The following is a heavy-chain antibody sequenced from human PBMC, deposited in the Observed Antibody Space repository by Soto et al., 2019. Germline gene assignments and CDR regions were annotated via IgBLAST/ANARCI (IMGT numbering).Heavy chain of an antibody. CDR3: VKDRWVDY. CDR2: ISSNGGST. D-gene: IGHD6-13*01. CDR1: GFSFSTYA. V-gene: IGHV3-64D*06. J-gene: IGHJ4*02. Sequence: GGSLRLSCLVSGFSFSTYAMHWIRQAPGKGLEYVSSISSNGGSTYYADSVKGRFTISRGNSKNTLYLQMSSLRAEDTAVYYCVKDRWVDYWGQGVLVTVSS.